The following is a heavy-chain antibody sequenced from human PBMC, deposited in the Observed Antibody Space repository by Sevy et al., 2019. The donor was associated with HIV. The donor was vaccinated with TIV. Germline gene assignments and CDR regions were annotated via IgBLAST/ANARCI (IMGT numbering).Heavy chain of an antibody. CDR2: ISAHSGNT. J-gene: IGHJ6*02. V-gene: IGHV1-18*01. Sequence: ASVKVSCKTSGYSFSSYGINWVRQAPGQGLEWMGWISAHSGNTKYPQKFQGRVTMTTETSTSTAYMELRSLRSDDTAVSYCARFGVVRGINQLYNLGMDVWGQGTTVTVSS. D-gene: IGHD3-10*01. CDR3: ARFGVVRGINQLYNLGMDV. CDR1: GYSFSSYG.